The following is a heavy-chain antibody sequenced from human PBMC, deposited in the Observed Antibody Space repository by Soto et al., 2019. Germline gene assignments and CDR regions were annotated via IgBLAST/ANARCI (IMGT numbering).Heavy chain of an antibody. V-gene: IGHV1-69*12. CDR3: AQEGERSLDP. CDR1: GGTFSSYA. J-gene: IGHJ5*02. CDR2: IIPIFGTP. Sequence: QVQLVQSGAEVKKPGSSVKVSCKASGGTFSSYAINWVRQAPGQGLEWMGGIIPIFGTPDYAQKFQGRVMSTADESTATAYMELSSLRSEDMAVSYCAQEGERSLDPWGQGTLVTVSS. D-gene: IGHD2-21*01.